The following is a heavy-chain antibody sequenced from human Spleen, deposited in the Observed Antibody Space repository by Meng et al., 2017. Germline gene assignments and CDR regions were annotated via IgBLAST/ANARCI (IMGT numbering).Heavy chain of an antibody. CDR1: GFTFTNYA. Sequence: QVQIVQSGADVKRPGASVKLSCKTSGFTFTNYAIQWVRQAPGQRLEWMGWISGYNGDTKYAQKLQDRVTMTTDTSTSTAYMELRSLISDDTAVYYCARDPAAVEGRLGWFDPWGQGTLVTVSS. V-gene: IGHV1-18*01. D-gene: IGHD1-26*01. CDR3: ARDPAAVEGRLGWFDP. J-gene: IGHJ5*02. CDR2: ISGYNGDT.